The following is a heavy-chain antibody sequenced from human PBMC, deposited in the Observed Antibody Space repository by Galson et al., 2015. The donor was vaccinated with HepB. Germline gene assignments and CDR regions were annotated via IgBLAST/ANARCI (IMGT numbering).Heavy chain of an antibody. D-gene: IGHD3-22*01. J-gene: IGHJ4*02. CDR3: ANYDSSGYYLDY. CDR2: IKQDGSEK. CDR1: GFTFSNYW. Sequence: LRLSCAASGFTFSNYWMSWVRQAPGKGLAWVGTIKQDGSEKYYVDSVKGRFTISRDNAKNSLYLQMNSLRPEDTAVFYCANYDSSGYYLDYWGQGTLVTVSS. V-gene: IGHV3-7*01.